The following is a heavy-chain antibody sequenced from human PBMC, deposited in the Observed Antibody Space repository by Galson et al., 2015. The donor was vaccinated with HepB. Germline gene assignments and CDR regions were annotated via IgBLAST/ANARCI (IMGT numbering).Heavy chain of an antibody. V-gene: IGHV3-23*01. CDR3: AKGDGDYRVWYMDV. J-gene: IGHJ6*03. CDR1: GFTFSSYA. D-gene: IGHD4-17*01. CDR2: ISGSGGST. Sequence: SLRLSCAASGFTFSSYAMSWVRQAPGKGLEWVSAISGSGGSTYYADSVKGRFTISRDNSKNTLYLQMNSLRAEDTAVYYCAKGDGDYRVWYMDVWGKGTTVTVSS.